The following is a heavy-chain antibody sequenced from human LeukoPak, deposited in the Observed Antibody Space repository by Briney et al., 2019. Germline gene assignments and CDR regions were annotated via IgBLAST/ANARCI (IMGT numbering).Heavy chain of an antibody. J-gene: IGHJ4*02. CDR3: AKRGPYYYDSSGSLDY. CDR2: ISGSGGST. CDR1: GFTFSSYA. Sequence: GGSLRLSCAASGFTFSSYAMSWFRQAPGKGLEWVSAISGSGGSTYYADSVKGRFTISRDNSKNTLYLQMNSLRAEDTAVYYCAKRGPYYYDSSGSLDYWGQGTLVTVSS. V-gene: IGHV3-23*01. D-gene: IGHD3-22*01.